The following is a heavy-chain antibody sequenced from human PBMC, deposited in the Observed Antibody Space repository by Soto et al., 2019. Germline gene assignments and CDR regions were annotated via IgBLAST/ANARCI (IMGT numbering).Heavy chain of an antibody. V-gene: IGHV4-59*01. Sequence: NPSETLSLTCTVSGGSISSYYWSWIRQPPGKGLEWIGYIYYSGSTNYNPSLKSRVTISVDTSKNQFSLKLSSVTAADTAVYYCASENYASAFDYWGQGTLVTVSS. CDR3: ASENYASAFDY. CDR2: IYYSGST. D-gene: IGHD2-2*01. J-gene: IGHJ4*02. CDR1: GGSISSYY.